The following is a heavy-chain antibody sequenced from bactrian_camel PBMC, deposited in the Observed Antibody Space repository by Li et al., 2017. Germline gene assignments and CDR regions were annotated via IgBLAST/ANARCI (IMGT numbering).Heavy chain of an antibody. V-gene: IGHV3S40*01. CDR3: AKDPKMYGGSWLSPDIDH. CDR1: GSTFSTYH. D-gene: IGHD6*01. J-gene: IGHJ4*01. CDR2: INSGGGAT. Sequence: VQLVESGGALVQPGGSLRLSCAASGSTFSTYHMNWVRQLPEKGLEWVAGINSGGGATLYSPSVEGRFTISRDNVKNTLYLQLDSLNTEDTAMYYCAKDPKMYGGSWLSPDIDHWGQGTQVTVS.